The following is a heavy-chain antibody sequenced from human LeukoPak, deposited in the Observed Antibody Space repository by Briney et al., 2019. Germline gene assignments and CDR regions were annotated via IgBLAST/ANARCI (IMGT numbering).Heavy chain of an antibody. CDR3: ANVAAAGRTSRYG. CDR2: ISGSGDST. Sequence: GGSLRLSCAASGFTFSSYAMSWVRQAPGKGLEWVSAISGSGDSTFYADSVKGRFTISRDNSKNTLYLQMNSLRAEDTAVYYCANVAAAGRTSRYGWGQGTLVTVSS. J-gene: IGHJ4*02. D-gene: IGHD6-13*01. V-gene: IGHV3-23*01. CDR1: GFTFSSYA.